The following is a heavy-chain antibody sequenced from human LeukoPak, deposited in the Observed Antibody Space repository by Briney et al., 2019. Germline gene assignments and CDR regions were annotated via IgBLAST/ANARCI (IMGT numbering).Heavy chain of an antibody. CDR3: ARLSTYYDFWSPLDY. CDR2: VSYSGGT. J-gene: IGHJ4*02. CDR1: GASVSSHY. D-gene: IGHD3-3*01. V-gene: IGHV4-59*02. Sequence: SETLSLTCTVSGASVSSHYWSCIRQPPGKGLEWIGYVSYSGGTNYTPSLKSRVTISLDTSNDQFSLRLNSVTAAETDVYSCARLSTYYDFWSPLDYWGQGTLVTVSS.